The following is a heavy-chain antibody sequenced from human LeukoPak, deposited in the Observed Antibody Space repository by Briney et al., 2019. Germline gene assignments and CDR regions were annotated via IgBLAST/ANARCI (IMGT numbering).Heavy chain of an antibody. CDR2: INQDGSEK. CDR1: GFTFTSYW. CDR3: ARGGTIITPDFDY. V-gene: IGHV3-7*05. J-gene: IGHJ4*02. Sequence: PGGSLRLSYAASGFTFTSYWMSWVRQAPGKGLEWVAIINQDGSEKYYVDSVKGRFTVSRDNAKNSLYLQMNSLRAEDTALYYCARGGTIITPDFDYWGQGTLVTVSS. D-gene: IGHD3-16*01.